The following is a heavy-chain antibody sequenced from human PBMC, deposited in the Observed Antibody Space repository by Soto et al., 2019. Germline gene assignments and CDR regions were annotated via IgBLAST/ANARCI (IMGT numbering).Heavy chain of an antibody. CDR1: GGSFSGYY. J-gene: IGHJ4*02. V-gene: IGHV4-34*01. Sequence: QVQLQQWGAGLLKPSETLSLTCAVYGGSFSGYYWSWIRQPPGKGLEWIGEINHSGSTNYNPSLKSRVTISVDTSKNQFSLKLSSVTAADTAVYYCARARGMLYLRVGPFDYWGQGTLVTVSS. D-gene: IGHD2-8*01. CDR2: INHSGST. CDR3: ARARGMLYLRVGPFDY.